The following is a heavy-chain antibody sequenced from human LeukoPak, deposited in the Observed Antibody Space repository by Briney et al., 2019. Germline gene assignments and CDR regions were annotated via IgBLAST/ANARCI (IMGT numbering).Heavy chain of an antibody. Sequence: GASVKVSCKASGDNFSSYVITWVRQAPGQGLEWMGRIIPTLDVANFAQKFKGRVTITTDESTSTAYMELSSLRSEDTAVYYCASDDGMAAAFVYYYYYMDVWGKGTTVTVSS. D-gene: IGHD6-13*01. CDR1: GDNFSSYV. V-gene: IGHV1-69*04. CDR2: IIPTLDVA. J-gene: IGHJ6*03. CDR3: ASDDGMAAAFVYYYYYMDV.